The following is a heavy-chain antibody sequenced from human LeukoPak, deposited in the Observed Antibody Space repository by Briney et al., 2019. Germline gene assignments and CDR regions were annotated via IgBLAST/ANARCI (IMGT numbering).Heavy chain of an antibody. D-gene: IGHD5/OR15-5a*01. CDR1: GGTFSSYA. CDR2: IIPIFGTA. V-gene: IGHV1-69*13. CDR3: ARGDSVHGPLGY. J-gene: IGHJ4*02. Sequence: ASVKVSCKASGGTFSSYAISWVRQAPGQGLEWMGGIIPIFGTANYAQKFQGRVTITADESTSTAYMELSSLRSEDTAVYYCARGDSVHGPLGYWGQGTLVTVSS.